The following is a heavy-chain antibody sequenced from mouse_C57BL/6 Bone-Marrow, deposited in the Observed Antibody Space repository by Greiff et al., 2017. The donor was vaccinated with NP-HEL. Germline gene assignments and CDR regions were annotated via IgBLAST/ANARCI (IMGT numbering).Heavy chain of an antibody. CDR1: GFTFSSYG. Sequence: EVQGVESGGDLVKPGGSLKLSCAASGFTFSSYGMSWVRQTPDKRLEWVATISSGGSYTYYPDSVKGRFTISRDNAKNTLYLQMSSLKSKDTAMYYCARAQTTWFADWGQGTLVTVSA. CDR2: ISSGGSYT. CDR3: ARAQTTWFAD. D-gene: IGHD1-3*01. V-gene: IGHV5-6*01. J-gene: IGHJ3*01.